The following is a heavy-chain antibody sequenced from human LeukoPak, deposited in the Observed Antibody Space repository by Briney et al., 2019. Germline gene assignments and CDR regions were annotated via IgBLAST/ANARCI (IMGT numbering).Heavy chain of an antibody. V-gene: IGHV4-39*07. D-gene: IGHD2-2*01. CDR2: IYYSGST. Sequence: SETLSLTCTVSGGSISSSSYYWGWIRQPPGKGLEWIGSIYYSGSTYYNPSLKSRVTISVDTSKNQFSLKLSSVTAADTAVYYCARVDCSSTSCYWYLDYWGQGTLVTVSS. CDR3: ARVDCSSTSCYWYLDY. J-gene: IGHJ4*02. CDR1: GGSISSSSYY.